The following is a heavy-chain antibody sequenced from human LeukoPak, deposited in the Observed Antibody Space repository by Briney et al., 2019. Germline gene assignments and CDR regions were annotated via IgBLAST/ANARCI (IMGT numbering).Heavy chain of an antibody. CDR3: ASSKGIAALDY. V-gene: IGHV4-34*01. D-gene: IGHD2/OR15-2a*01. J-gene: IGHJ4*02. CDR2: INHSGST. CDR1: GGSFSGYY. Sequence: ASETLSLTCAVYGGSFSGYYRSWIRQPPGKGLERIGEINHSGSTNYNPSLKSRVTISVDTSKNQFSLKLSSVTAADTAVYYCASSKGIAALDYWGQGTLVTVSS.